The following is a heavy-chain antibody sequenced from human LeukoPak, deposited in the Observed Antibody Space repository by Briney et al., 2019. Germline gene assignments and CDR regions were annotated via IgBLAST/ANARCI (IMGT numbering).Heavy chain of an antibody. J-gene: IGHJ4*02. CDR1: GFTSRSYA. V-gene: IGHV3-23*01. CDR3: ARAILPYYFDY. Sequence: GSLRLSCAASGFTSRSYAMTWVRQAPGKGLEWVSAIGGSGRDTYYADSVKGRFTISRDISKNALYLQMNSLRAEDTAVYYCARAILPYYFDYWGQGTLVTVSS. D-gene: IGHD3-3*01. CDR2: IGGSGRDT.